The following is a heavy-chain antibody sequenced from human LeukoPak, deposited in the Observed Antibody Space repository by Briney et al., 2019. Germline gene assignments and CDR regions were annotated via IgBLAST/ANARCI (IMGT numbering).Heavy chain of an antibody. Sequence: GGSLRLSCAASGFTVSSNHMSWVRQAPGKGLEWVSVIYSGGSAYYADSVKGRFTISRDNSKNTLYLQMNSLRAEDTAVYYCARQSGNYHDLNYWGQGTLVTVSS. V-gene: IGHV3-66*04. CDR2: IYSGGSA. CDR3: ARQSGNYHDLNY. J-gene: IGHJ4*02. D-gene: IGHD1-26*01. CDR1: GFTVSSNH.